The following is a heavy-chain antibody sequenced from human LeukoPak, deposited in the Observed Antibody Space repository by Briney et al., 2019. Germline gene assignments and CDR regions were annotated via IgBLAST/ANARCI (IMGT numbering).Heavy chain of an antibody. CDR2: ISYDGSNN. D-gene: IGHD3-22*01. CDR3: ARDWDDSSGRLSGWFDP. V-gene: IGHV3-30*01. Sequence: PGGSLRLSCAASGFTFSSYAMHWVRQAPGKGLEWVAVISYDGSNNYYADSVKGRFTISRDNSKNTLYLQMNSLRAEDTAVYYCARDWDDSSGRLSGWFDPWGQGTLVTVSS. CDR1: GFTFSSYA. J-gene: IGHJ5*02.